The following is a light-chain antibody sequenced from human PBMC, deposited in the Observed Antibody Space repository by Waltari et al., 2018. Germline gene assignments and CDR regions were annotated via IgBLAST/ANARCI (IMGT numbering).Light chain of an antibody. CDR1: RSDVGNYNL. Sequence: QSALTQPASVSGSPGQSITISCTGARSDVGNYNLVSWYQQHPGKAPKLMIYEVTRRPSGVPNRFSGSKSGDRASLTISGLQAEDEADYYCCSYTGPWVFGGGTKLTVL. V-gene: IGLV2-23*02. CDR2: EVT. CDR3: CSYTGPWV. J-gene: IGLJ3*02.